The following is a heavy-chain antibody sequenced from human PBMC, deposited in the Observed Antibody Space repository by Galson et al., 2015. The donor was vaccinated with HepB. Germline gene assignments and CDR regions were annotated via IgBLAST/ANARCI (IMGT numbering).Heavy chain of an antibody. CDR2: IIPIFGTA. D-gene: IGHD5-24*01. CDR3: ARVDGYNFRDAFDI. Sequence: VKVSCKASGGTFSSYAISWVRQAPGQGLEWMGGIIPIFGTANYAQKFQGRVTITADESTSTAYMELSSLRSEDRAVYYCARVDGYNFRDAFDIWGQGTMVTVSS. CDR1: GGTFSSYA. V-gene: IGHV1-69*01. J-gene: IGHJ3*02.